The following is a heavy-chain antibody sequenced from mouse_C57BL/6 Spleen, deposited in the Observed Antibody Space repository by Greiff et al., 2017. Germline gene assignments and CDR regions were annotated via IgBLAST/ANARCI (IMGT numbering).Heavy chain of an antibody. CDR2: INPYNGGT. CDR3: ARGLGRLDY. J-gene: IGHJ2*01. CDR1: GYTFTDYY. V-gene: IGHV1-19*01. Sequence: VQLQQSGPVLVKPGASVKMSCKASGYTFTDYYMNWVKQSHGKSLEWIGVINPYNGGTSYNQKFKGKATLTVDKASSTAYMALNSLTSEDSAVYYCARGLGRLDYWGQGTTLTVSS. D-gene: IGHD4-1*01.